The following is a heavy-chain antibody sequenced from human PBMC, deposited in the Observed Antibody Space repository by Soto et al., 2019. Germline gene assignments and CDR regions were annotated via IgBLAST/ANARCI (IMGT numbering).Heavy chain of an antibody. J-gene: IGHJ4*02. Sequence: DSVKGRFTISRDNSKNMLFLHINSLTTEDTAVYFCAKIGVAGSFDYWGRGTLVTVSS. CDR3: AKIGVAGSFDY. D-gene: IGHD6-19*01. V-gene: IGHV3-30*02.